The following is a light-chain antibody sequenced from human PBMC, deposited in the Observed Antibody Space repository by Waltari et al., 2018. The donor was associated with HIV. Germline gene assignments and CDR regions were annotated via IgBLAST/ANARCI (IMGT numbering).Light chain of an antibody. J-gene: IGKJ4*01. CDR2: EVS. V-gene: IGKV2D-29*01. CDR3: MQSAQFPVT. CDR1: ANLLHSDGKTY. Sequence: EIVMTQTPPSLSVTPGQAASTSCKSSANLLHSDGKTYFYWYVQKTGLPPQLLFYEVSNRFAGVPDRFSGSGSGTDFTLILSRVEAEDVGIYYCMQSAQFPVTFGGGTKVEI.